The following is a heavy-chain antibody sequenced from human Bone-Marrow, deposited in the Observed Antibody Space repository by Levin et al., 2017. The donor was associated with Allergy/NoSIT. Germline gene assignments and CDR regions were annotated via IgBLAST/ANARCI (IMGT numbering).Heavy chain of an antibody. V-gene: IGHV3-13*05. CDR2: IGTAGDP. D-gene: IGHD3/OR15-3a*01. CDR1: GFTFSSYD. J-gene: IGHJ6*03. Sequence: PGGSLRLSCAASGFTFSSYDMHWVRHATGNGLEWVSAIGTAGDPYYPGSAKGRFTISRENAKNSLYLQMNSLRAGDTAVYYCAREGFLPPSRLIRYGTGDDRNMDGWGKGTTVTVSS. CDR3: AREGFLPPSRLIRYGTGDDRNMDG.